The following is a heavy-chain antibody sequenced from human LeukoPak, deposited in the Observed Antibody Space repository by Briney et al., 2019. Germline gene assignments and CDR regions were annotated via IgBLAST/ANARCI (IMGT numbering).Heavy chain of an antibody. Sequence: ASVKVSCKVSGYTPTELSMHWVRQAPGKGLEGMGGFDPEDGETIYAQKFQGRVTMTEDTSTDTAYMELSSLRSEDTAVYYCASAPVGASELYYFDYWGQGTLVTVSS. CDR2: FDPEDGET. CDR1: GYTPTELS. D-gene: IGHD1-26*01. CDR3: ASAPVGASELYYFDY. J-gene: IGHJ4*02. V-gene: IGHV1-24*01.